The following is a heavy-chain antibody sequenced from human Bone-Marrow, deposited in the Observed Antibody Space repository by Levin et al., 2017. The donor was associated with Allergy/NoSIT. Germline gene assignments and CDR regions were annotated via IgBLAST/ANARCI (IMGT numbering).Heavy chain of an antibody. D-gene: IGHD2-15*01. CDR2: IHPRDSDT. Sequence: GESLKISCRATGYIFTDSWIGWVRQMPGKGLEWMGFIHPRDSDTRYSRSIQGRAFQGQVTITVDPSISTSYLQWSSLTTSDTAMYRCSRREGYCNGKNCGGGRYYFDDWGQGTQVTVSS. V-gene: IGHV5-51*01. CDR3: SRREGYCNGKNCGGGRYYFDD. J-gene: IGHJ4*02. CDR1: GYIFTDSW.